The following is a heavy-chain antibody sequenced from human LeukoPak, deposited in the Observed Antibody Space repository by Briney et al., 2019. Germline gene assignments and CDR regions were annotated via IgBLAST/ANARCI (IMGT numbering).Heavy chain of an antibody. Sequence: SVKVSCKASGGTFSSYAIRWVRQAPGQGLEWMGWIIPIFGTANYAQKVQGRVTITADESTRTAYMELSSMRSEDTAVYYCGRGPLYYDILTGYSDGYYYMDVWGKGTTVTVSS. CDR1: GGTFSSYA. V-gene: IGHV1-69*13. J-gene: IGHJ6*03. CDR3: GRGPLYYDILTGYSDGYYYMDV. CDR2: IIPIFGTA. D-gene: IGHD3-9*01.